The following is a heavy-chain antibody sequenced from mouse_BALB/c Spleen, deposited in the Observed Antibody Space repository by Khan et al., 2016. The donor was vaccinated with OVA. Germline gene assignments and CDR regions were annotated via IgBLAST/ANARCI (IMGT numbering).Heavy chain of an antibody. J-gene: IGHJ4*01. V-gene: IGHV1-4*02. CDR3: ARPQGIYYGSNGAMDY. CDR2: ISPSSGYT. D-gene: IGHD2-1*01. CDR1: GYTFTTYT. Sequence: QVQLQQSTAELARPGASVKMSCKASGYTFTTYTMHWVKQRPGQGLEWIGYISPSSGYTAYTQKFKGKPTLTADKSSTTAYMQLSSLTSEDSAVYYCARPQGIYYGSNGAMDYWGQGTSVTVSS.